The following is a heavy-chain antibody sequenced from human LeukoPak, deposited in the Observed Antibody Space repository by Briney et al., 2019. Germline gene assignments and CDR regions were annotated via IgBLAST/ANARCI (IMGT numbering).Heavy chain of an antibody. CDR2: IYYSGST. D-gene: IGHD3-9*01. J-gene: IGHJ4*02. CDR3: ARRQYYDILT. V-gene: IGHV4-39*01. CDR1: GGSISSSSYY. Sequence: TSVTLSLTCTVSGGSISSSSYYWGWIRQPPGKGLEWIGSIYYSGSTYYNPSLKSRVTISVDTSKNQFSLKLSSVTAADTAVYYCARRQYYDILTWGQGTLVTVSS.